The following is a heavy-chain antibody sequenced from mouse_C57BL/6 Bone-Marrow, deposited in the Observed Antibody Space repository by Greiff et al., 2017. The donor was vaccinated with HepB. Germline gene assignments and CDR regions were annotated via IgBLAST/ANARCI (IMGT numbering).Heavy chain of an antibody. Sequence: VQLQQSGAELVRPGASVKLSCKASGYTFTDYYINWVKQRPGQGLEWIARIYPGSGNTYYNEKFKGKATLTAEKSSSTAYMQLSSLTSEDSAVYFCARKGLRRDYAMDYWGQGTSVTVSS. D-gene: IGHD2-4*01. CDR3: ARKGLRRDYAMDY. V-gene: IGHV1-76*01. CDR2: IYPGSGNT. CDR1: GYTFTDYY. J-gene: IGHJ4*01.